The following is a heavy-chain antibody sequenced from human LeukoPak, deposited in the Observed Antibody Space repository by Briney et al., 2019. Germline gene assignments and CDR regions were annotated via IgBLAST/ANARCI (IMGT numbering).Heavy chain of an antibody. CDR1: GTSISSTPYY. CDR2: IYYGVSSEST. V-gene: IGHV4-39*01. J-gene: IGHJ5*02. D-gene: IGHD3-10*01. CDR3: ARHTRVGFGDR. Sequence: SETLSLTCTVSGTSISSTPYYWGWIRQPPGKGLEWIATIYYGVSSESTSYNPSLKSRVTMSVDTSKNQLSLKLISVTAADTAVYYCARHTRVGFGDRWGQGTLVTVSS.